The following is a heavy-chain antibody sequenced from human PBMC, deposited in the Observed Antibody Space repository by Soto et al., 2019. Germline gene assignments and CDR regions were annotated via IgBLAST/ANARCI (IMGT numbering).Heavy chain of an antibody. V-gene: IGHV3-23*01. Sequence: EVQLLESGGGLVQPGGSLKLSCAASGFSFDSHSMSWVRQAPGKGLEWVAGISGSGYSKYHADSVRGRFTISRDNSWNTLNLQMNSLRAEDTALYYCAKSRGVRWSTYSFDAWGQGTVVTVSS. D-gene: IGHD1-26*01. CDR2: ISGSGYSK. J-gene: IGHJ4*02. CDR1: GFSFDSHS. CDR3: AKSRGVRWSTYSFDA.